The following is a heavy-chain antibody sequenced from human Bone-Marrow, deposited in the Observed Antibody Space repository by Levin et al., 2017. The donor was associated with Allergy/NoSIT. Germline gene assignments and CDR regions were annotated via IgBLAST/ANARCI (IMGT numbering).Heavy chain of an antibody. J-gene: IGHJ6*03. D-gene: IGHD3-3*01. CDR3: AKVGTIFGVGHMDG. CDR2: ISGSGGST. CDR1: GFTFSSYA. Sequence: GESLKISCAASGFTFSSYAMSWVRQAPGKGLEWVSAISGSGGSTYYADSVKGRFTISRDNSKNTLYLQMNSLRAEDTAVYYCAKVGTIFGVGHMDGWGKGTTVTVSS. V-gene: IGHV3-23*01.